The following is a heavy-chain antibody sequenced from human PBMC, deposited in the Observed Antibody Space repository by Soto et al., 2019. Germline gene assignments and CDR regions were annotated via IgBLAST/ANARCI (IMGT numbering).Heavy chain of an antibody. V-gene: IGHV1-69*01. CDR2: IIPIFGTA. CDR1: GGTFSSYA. Sequence: QVQLVQSGAEVKKPGSSVKVSCKASGGTFSSYAISWVRQAPGQGLEWMGGIIPIFGTANYAQKFQGRVTITADESTSTAYMELSSLRSEDTAVYYCARGYCSSTSCYKRVYDYGMDVWGQGTTVTVSS. CDR3: ARGYCSSTSCYKRVYDYGMDV. D-gene: IGHD2-2*02. J-gene: IGHJ6*02.